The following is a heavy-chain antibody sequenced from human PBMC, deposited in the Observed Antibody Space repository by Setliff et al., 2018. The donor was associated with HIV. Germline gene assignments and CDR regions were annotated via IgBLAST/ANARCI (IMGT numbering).Heavy chain of an antibody. Sequence: PGGSLRLSCAASGFTFSNYAIHWVRQAPGKGLEWVALISFDGTNEYYGDSVKGRFTISRDDSKNTLYLEMNSLRSEDTAVYYCAKDGTSHFDGNFDYWGQGSLVTVSS. CDR3: AKDGTSHFDGNFDY. J-gene: IGHJ4*02. D-gene: IGHD2-2*01. CDR2: ISFDGTNE. V-gene: IGHV3-30*04. CDR1: GFTFSNYA.